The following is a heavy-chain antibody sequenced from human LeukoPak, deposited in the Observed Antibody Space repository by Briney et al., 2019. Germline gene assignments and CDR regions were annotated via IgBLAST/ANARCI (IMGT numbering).Heavy chain of an antibody. CDR1: GFTFSSYS. V-gene: IGHV3-21*01. D-gene: IGHD2-2*01. J-gene: IGHJ3*02. CDR3: ARDADIVVVPAATDAFDI. Sequence: PGGSLRLSCAASGFTFSSYSMHWVRQAPGKGLEWVSSISSSSSYIYYADSVKGRFTISRDNAKNSLYLQMNSLRAEDTAVYYCARDADIVVVPAATDAFDIWGQGTMVTVSS. CDR2: ISSSSSYI.